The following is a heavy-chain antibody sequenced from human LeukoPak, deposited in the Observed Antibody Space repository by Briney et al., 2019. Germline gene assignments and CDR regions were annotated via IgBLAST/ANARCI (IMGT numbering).Heavy chain of an antibody. J-gene: IGHJ4*02. CDR3: ARDRWMVRGVAPDY. V-gene: IGHV3-33*01. D-gene: IGHD3-10*01. Sequence: GRSLRLSCAASGFTFSSYGMHWVRQAPGKGLEWVAVIWYDGSNKYYAGSVKGRFTISRDNSKNTLYLQMNSLRAEDTAVYYCARDRWMVRGVAPDYWGQGTLVTVSS. CDR2: IWYDGSNK. CDR1: GFTFSSYG.